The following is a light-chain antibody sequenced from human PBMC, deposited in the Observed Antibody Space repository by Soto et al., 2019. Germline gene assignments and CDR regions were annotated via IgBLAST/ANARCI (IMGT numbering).Light chain of an antibody. J-gene: IGKJ1*01. Sequence: VLKQFPATLSLSHGDGAPLSCRASQSVSSYLAWYQQKPGQAPRLLINNASTRATGIPARFIGIGSGTEFTLTISSMQSEEFAVDDCQQYNNWWTFGQGTKVDNK. CDR2: NAS. V-gene: IGKV3-15*01. CDR1: QSVSSY. CDR3: QQYNNWWT.